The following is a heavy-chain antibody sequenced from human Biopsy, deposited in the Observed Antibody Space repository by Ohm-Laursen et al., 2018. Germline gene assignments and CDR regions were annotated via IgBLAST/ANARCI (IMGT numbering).Heavy chain of an antibody. CDR1: GFTFRNYA. CDR2: ITSSGDTT. D-gene: IGHD3-22*01. Sequence: SLRLSCAASGFTFRNYALTWVRQAPGKGLEWVSAITSSGDTTYYSDSVKGRFTISRDSSKNTLHLQMNSLRAEDTAVYYCAKDQWYYYDRSVYFYFDYWGQGTLVTVSS. J-gene: IGHJ4*02. CDR3: AKDQWYYYDRSVYFYFDY. V-gene: IGHV3-23*01.